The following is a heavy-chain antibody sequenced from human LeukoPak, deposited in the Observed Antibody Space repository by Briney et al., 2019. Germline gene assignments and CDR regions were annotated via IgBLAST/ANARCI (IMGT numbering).Heavy chain of an antibody. V-gene: IGHV3-53*01. CDR2: IYSGGST. CDR3: ARDSSGYYLY. J-gene: IGHJ4*02. D-gene: IGHD3-22*01. CDR1: GFTVSSNY. Sequence: GGSLRLSCAASGFTVSSNYMSWVRRAPGKGLEWVSVIYSGGSTYYADSVKGRFTISRDNSKNTLYLQMNSLRAEDTAVYYCARDSSGYYLYWGQGTLVTVSS.